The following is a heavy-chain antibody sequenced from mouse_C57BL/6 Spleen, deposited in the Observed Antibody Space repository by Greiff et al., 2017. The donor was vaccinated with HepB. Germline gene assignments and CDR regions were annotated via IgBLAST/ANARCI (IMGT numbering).Heavy chain of an antibody. CDR1: GYTFTSYW. Sequence: QVQLQQPGAELVRPGSSVKLSCKASGYTFTSYWMHWVKQRPIQGLEWIGNIDPSDSETHYNQKFKDKATLTVDKSSSTAYMQLSSLTSEDSAVYYCAREWDYNGACFAYWGQGTLVTVSA. J-gene: IGHJ3*01. D-gene: IGHD1-1*01. CDR2: IDPSDSET. V-gene: IGHV1-52*01. CDR3: AREWDYNGACFAY.